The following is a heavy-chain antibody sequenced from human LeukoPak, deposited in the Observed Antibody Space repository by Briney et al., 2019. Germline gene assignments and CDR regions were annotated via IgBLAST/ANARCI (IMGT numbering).Heavy chain of an antibody. V-gene: IGHV1-18*01. CDR2: ISPYNGNT. CDR1: GYTFTSYG. D-gene: IGHD2-21*01. CDR3: ARDRQCGY. J-gene: IGHJ4*02. Sequence: ASVKVSCKASGYTFTSYGFSWVRQAPGQGVEWMGWISPYNGNTNYAPKLQGRLTMTTDISTSTAYMELRSLRSDDTAVYYCARDRQCGYWGQGTLVTVSS.